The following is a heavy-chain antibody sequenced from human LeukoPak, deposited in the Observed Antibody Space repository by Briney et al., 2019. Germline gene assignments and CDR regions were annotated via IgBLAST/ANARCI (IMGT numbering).Heavy chain of an antibody. CDR2: ISGSGGST. CDR3: AKPPLDYYDSSGYY. D-gene: IGHD3-22*01. V-gene: IGHV3-23*01. CDR1: GFTFSIYA. Sequence: GGSLRLSCAASGFTFSIYAMSWVRQAPGKGLEWVSAISGSGGSTYYADSVKGRFTISRDNSKNTLYLQMNSLRAEDTAVYYCAKPPLDYYDSSGYYWGQGTLVTVSS. J-gene: IGHJ4*02.